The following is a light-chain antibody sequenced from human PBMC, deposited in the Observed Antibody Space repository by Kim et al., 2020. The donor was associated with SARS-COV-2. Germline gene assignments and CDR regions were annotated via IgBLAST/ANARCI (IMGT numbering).Light chain of an antibody. CDR2: EVS. J-gene: IGLJ2*01. V-gene: IGLV2-18*02. CDR1: SSDVGAYDR. CDR3: SSRTTSNTFVL. Sequence: QSALTQPPSVSGSPGQSVTISCTGTSSDVGAYDRVSWYQHLPGTAPKLLIYEVSYRPSEVPDRFSGSKSGNTASLTISGLQAEDEADYYCSSRTTSNTFVLFGGGTRLTVL.